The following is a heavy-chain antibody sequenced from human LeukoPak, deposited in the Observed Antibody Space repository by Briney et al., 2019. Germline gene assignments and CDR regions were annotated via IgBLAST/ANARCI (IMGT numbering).Heavy chain of an antibody. D-gene: IGHD3-22*01. V-gene: IGHV3-23*01. Sequence: SGGSRRLSCSASGLTFSRFAMTWVRQLPGRGLEWVSSISGNGHQTYYADSVKGRFSVSRDNSKNILYLQMDSLRADDSALYYCAKDANYYDSSGYLIPFDYWGQGTLVTVSS. CDR3: AKDANYYDSSGYLIPFDY. CDR1: GLTFSRFA. J-gene: IGHJ4*02. CDR2: ISGNGHQT.